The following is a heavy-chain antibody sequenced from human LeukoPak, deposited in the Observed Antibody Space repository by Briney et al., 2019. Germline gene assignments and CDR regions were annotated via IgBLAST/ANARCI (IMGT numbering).Heavy chain of an antibody. CDR1: GFTFTSSA. CDR3: VADGGDNWFDP. Sequence: PVTVSCKASGFTFTSSAIQWVRQARGQRLEWIGWIVVSSGNTKYAQKFQERVTFTSDMSTRTAYMELRSLRSEDTAVYYCVADGGDNWFDPGGQGTLVTVSS. V-gene: IGHV1-58*02. D-gene: IGHD3-10*01. J-gene: IGHJ5*02. CDR2: IVVSSGNT.